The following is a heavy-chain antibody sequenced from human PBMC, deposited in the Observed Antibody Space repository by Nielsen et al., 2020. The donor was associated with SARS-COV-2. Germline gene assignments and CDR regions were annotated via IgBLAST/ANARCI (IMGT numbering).Heavy chain of an antibody. CDR3: ARDSSGYYLYYFEY. Sequence: SETLSLTCTVSGGSISSSSYYWGLIRQPPGKGLEWIVIIYYSGITYYNPSLKSRVTISVDTSKYQFSLKLSSVTAADTAVYYCARDSSGYYLYYFEYWGQGTLVTVSS. CDR2: IYYSGIT. CDR1: GGSISSSSYY. D-gene: IGHD3-22*01. J-gene: IGHJ4*02. V-gene: IGHV4-39*07.